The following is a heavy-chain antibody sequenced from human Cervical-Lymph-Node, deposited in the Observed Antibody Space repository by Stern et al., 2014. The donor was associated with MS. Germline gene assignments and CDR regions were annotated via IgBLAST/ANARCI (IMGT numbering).Heavy chain of an antibody. CDR2: IWYDGNNK. J-gene: IGHJ6*02. CDR3: AKGIAAAGYYYGMDV. Sequence: VQLVESGGGVVQPGRSLRLSCAASGFTFSSYGMHWVRQAPGKGLEWGAVIWYDGNNKYYEDSVKGRFTISRDNSKNTLYLQMNSLRAEDTAVYYCAKGIAAAGYYYGMDVWGQGTTVTVSS. D-gene: IGHD6-13*01. CDR1: GFTFSSYG. V-gene: IGHV3-33*06.